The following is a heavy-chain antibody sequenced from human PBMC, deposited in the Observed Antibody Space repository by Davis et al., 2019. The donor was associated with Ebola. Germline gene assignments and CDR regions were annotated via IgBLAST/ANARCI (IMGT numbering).Heavy chain of an antibody. D-gene: IGHD3-22*01. Sequence: GESLKISCAASGFTFSSYAMHWVRQAPGKGLEWVAVISYDGSNKYYADSVKGRFTISRDNSKNTLYLQMNSLRAEDTAVYYCAREGHYYDSSGYFHYNGMDVWGQGTTVTVSS. CDR3: AREGHYYDSSGYFHYNGMDV. V-gene: IGHV3-30*04. J-gene: IGHJ6*02. CDR2: ISYDGSNK. CDR1: GFTFSSYA.